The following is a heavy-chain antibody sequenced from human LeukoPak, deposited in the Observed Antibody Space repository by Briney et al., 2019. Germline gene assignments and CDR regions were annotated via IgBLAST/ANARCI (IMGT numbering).Heavy chain of an antibody. CDR3: ARDADLDV. CDR1: GFTFSRYW. J-gene: IGHJ6*04. V-gene: IGHV3-7*01. CDR2: INQDGSEK. Sequence: GGSLRLSCAASGFTFSRYWMSWVRQAPGKGLEWVANINQDGSEKNYVDSVKGRFTISRDNAKNSVYLQMNSLRAEDTAVYYCARDADLDVWGKGTTVTVSS.